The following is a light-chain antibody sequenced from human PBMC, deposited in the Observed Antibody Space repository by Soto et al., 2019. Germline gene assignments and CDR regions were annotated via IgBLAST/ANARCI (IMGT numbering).Light chain of an antibody. J-gene: IGLJ1*01. CDR3: ATWDDSLSGYV. V-gene: IGLV1-47*01. Sequence: QSVLTQPPSASGTPGQRVTISCSGSNSNIGRNSVYWYQVIPGKAPKLLIYRNNRRPSGVPDRFSGSRSGTPASLAISGLRSEDEADYYCATWDDSLSGYVFGTGTKLTVL. CDR1: NSNIGRNS. CDR2: RNN.